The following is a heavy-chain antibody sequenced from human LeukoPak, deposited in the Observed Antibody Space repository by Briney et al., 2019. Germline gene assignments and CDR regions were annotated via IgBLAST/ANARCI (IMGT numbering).Heavy chain of an antibody. CDR1: GGSFSGYY. J-gene: IGHJ5*02. V-gene: IGHV4-34*01. D-gene: IGHD3-22*01. Sequence: SETLSLTCAVYGGSFSGYYWSWIRQPPGKGLEWIGEINHSGSTNCNPSLKSRVTISVDTSKNQFSLKLSSVTAADTAVYYCAREIGWDYYDSSGYYSNWFDPWGQGTLVTVSS. CDR2: INHSGST. CDR3: AREIGWDYYDSSGYYSNWFDP.